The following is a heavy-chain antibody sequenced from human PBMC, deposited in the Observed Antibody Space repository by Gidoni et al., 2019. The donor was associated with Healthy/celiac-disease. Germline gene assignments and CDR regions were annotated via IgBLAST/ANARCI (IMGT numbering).Heavy chain of an antibody. D-gene: IGHD3-16*01. CDR2: IRAYNGNT. V-gene: IGHV1-18*01. J-gene: IGHJ4*02. CDR1: GYTLTSYG. Sequence: QVQLVQSGAEVKKPGASVKVSCKASGYTLTSYGIRWGRQAPGQGLEWMGWIRAYNGNTNYAQKLQGRVTMTTDTSTSTAYMELRSLRSDDTAVYYCAGGKLGWDYFDYWGQGTLVTVSS. CDR3: AGGKLGWDYFDY.